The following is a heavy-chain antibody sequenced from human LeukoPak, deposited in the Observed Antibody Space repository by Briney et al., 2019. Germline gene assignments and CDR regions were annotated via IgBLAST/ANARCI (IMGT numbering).Heavy chain of an antibody. CDR2: MNPNSGNT. V-gene: IGHV1-8*01. CDR1: GYTFTSYD. Sequence: ASVKVSCKASGYTFTSYDINWVRQATGQGLEWMGWMNPNSGNTGYAQKFQGRVTMTRNTSISTAYMELSSLRSEDTAVYYCARAISTVSSGWYTLYYYGMDVWGQGTTVTVSS. D-gene: IGHD6-19*01. J-gene: IGHJ6*02. CDR3: ARAISTVSSGWYTLYYYGMDV.